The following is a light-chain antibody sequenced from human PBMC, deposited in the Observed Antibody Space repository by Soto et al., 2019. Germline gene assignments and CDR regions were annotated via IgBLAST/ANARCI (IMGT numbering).Light chain of an antibody. Sequence: DIQMTQSPSTLSASVGDRVTITCRASQSISSWLAWYQQKPGKAPKLLIYKASSLESGVPSRFSGCGSGTEFTLTISSLQPDDFATCYFQQYNSYPWTFGQGTKVEIK. CDR2: KAS. CDR1: QSISSW. V-gene: IGKV1-5*03. J-gene: IGKJ1*01. CDR3: QQYNSYPWT.